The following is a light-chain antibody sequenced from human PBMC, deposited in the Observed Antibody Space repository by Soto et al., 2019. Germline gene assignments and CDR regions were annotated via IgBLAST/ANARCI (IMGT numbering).Light chain of an antibody. J-gene: IGKJ1*01. CDR1: QSISSY. V-gene: IGKV1-39*01. CDR2: AAS. CDR3: QQSNSTPLT. Sequence: DIQMTQSPSSLSASVGDRVTITCRASQSISSYLNWYQQKPGKAPKLLIYAASSLQSGVPSRFSGSGSGTDFTLTISSLQPEDFATYYSQQSNSTPLTFGQGTKVDIK.